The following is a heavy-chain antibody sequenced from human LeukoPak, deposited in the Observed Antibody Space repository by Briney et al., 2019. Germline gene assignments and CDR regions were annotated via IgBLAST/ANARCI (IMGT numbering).Heavy chain of an antibody. CDR3: AKRFNGKAPLYYYYMDV. V-gene: IGHV3-53*01. CDR1: GFTVSSND. CDR2: IYSGGST. Sequence: RSGGSLRLSCAASGFTVSSNDMSWVRQAPGKGLEWVSVIYSGGSTYYADSVKGRFTISRDNSKNTLYLQMNSLRAEDTAVYYCAKRFNGKAPLYYYYMDVWGKGTTVTVSS. J-gene: IGHJ6*03.